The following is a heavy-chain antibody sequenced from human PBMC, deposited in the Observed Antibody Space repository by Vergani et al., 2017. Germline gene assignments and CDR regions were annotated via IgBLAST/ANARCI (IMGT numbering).Heavy chain of an antibody. D-gene: IGHD4-17*01. CDR1: GGSISSYY. CDR2: IYYSGST. V-gene: IGHV4-59*01. J-gene: IGHJ4*02. CDR3: ASFPMTTVTRELVG. Sequence: QVQLQESGPGLVKPSETLSLTCTVSGGSISSYYWSWIRQPPGKGLEWIGYIYYSGSTNYNPSLKSRVTISGDTSKNQFALKLSSVTAADTAVYYCASFPMTTVTRELVGWGQGTLVTVSS.